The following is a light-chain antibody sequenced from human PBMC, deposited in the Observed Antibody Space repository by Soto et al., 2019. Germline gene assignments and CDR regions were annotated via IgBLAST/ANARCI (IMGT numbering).Light chain of an antibody. J-gene: IGLJ1*01. Sequence: QSALTQPASVSGSPGQSIAISCTGTSSDVGAYNSVSWYQQYPGKAPKLMIHDVSNRPSGVSDRFSGSKSGNTASLTISGLQAEDEADYYCSSFTRSSSYVFGSGPKITVL. V-gene: IGLV2-14*01. CDR2: DVS. CDR1: SSDVGAYNS. CDR3: SSFTRSSSYV.